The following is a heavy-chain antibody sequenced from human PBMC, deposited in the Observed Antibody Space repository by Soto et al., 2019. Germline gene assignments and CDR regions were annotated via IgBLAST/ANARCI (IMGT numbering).Heavy chain of an antibody. V-gene: IGHV6-1*01. CDR1: GDSVSSNSAG. Sequence: SQTLSLTCVISGDSVSSNSAGWNWIRQSPSRGLEWLGRTYYKSKWNNDYALSVKSRININPDTSKNQFSLHPYSVTPEDTAVYYCHGITWFRGMDVWGQGTPVTVSS. D-gene: IGHD3-10*01. CDR2: TYYKSKWNN. J-gene: IGHJ6*02. CDR3: HGITWFRGMDV.